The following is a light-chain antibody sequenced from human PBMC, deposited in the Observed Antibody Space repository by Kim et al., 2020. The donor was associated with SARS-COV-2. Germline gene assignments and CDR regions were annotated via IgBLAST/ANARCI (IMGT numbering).Light chain of an antibody. J-gene: IGLJ2*01. V-gene: IGLV2-14*03. CDR1: SSDVGAYNR. Sequence: SITISCTGTSSDVGAYNRVSWYQQQPGKAPKLMISDVSDRPSGVSNRFSGSKSDNTASLTISGLQAEDEADYFCSSLTSVATSVVFGGGTQLTVL. CDR2: DVS. CDR3: SSLTSVATSVV.